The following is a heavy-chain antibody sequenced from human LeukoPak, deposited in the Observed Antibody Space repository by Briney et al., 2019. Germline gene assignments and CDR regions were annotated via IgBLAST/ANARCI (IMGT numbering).Heavy chain of an antibody. Sequence: GGSLRLSCVASEFTFSSYSMNWVRQAPGKGLKWVSYISSTTTTTYYADSVKGRFSISRDNAENSLYLQMNSLRAEDTAVYYCAKAGIGGSSLYYFDYWGQGTLVTVSS. CDR3: AKAGIGGSSLYYFDY. D-gene: IGHD6-6*01. J-gene: IGHJ4*02. CDR1: EFTFSSYS. CDR2: ISSTTTTT. V-gene: IGHV3-48*01.